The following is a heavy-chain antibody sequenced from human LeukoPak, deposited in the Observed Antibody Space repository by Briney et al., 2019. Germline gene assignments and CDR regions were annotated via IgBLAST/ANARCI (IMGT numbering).Heavy chain of an antibody. Sequence: SETLSLTCNVSGASVSSSHWNWIRQLPGKRLEWIGCLSYTGKTDYNPSLTSRVTISLDSSKNQVSLKLRSVTAEDTAVYYCSEGYFEPFDHWGQGTLVTVSS. CDR3: SEGYFEPFDH. CDR1: GASVSSSH. V-gene: IGHV4-59*02. CDR2: LSYTGKT. D-gene: IGHD2/OR15-2a*01. J-gene: IGHJ4*02.